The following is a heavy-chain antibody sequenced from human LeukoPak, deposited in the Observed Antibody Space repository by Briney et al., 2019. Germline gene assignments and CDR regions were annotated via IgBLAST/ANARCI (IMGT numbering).Heavy chain of an antibody. CDR2: IYYSGST. V-gene: IGHV4-31*03. Sequence: SQTLSLTCTVSSGSISSGGYYWSWICQHPGKGLEWIGYIYYSGSTYYSPSLKSRVTMSVDSSKNQFSLKLSSVTAADTAVYYCARGAPYYFDYWGQGTLVTVSS. J-gene: IGHJ4*02. CDR3: ARGAPYYFDY. CDR1: SGSISSGGYY.